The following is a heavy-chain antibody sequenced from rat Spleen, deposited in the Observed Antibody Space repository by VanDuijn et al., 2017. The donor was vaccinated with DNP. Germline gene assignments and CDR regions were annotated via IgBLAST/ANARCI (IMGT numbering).Heavy chain of an antibody. J-gene: IGHJ2*01. D-gene: IGHD1-11*01. V-gene: IGHV5-22*01. Sequence: EVQLVESGGGLVQPGRSLKLSCAASGFTFSDYNMAWVRQAPKKGLEWVAYIHYDGGTTYYGDSVKGRFTISRDNAENTLYLQMYSLRSEDMATYYCVRWDYGIYGFDYWGQGVMVTVSS. CDR3: VRWDYGIYGFDY. CDR1: GFTFSDYN. CDR2: IHYDGGTT.